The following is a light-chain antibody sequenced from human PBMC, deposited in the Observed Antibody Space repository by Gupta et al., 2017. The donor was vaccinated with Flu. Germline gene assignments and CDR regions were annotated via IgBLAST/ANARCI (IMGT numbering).Light chain of an antibody. Sequence: GDSVTITCRGGQSIYSYLYWYQQNPGNLPKLLIDAASTLHIGDRSSFSGSGSDFVFTLTISGLQADDVASCYRQKNNSPPVTFGRGTKVEIK. CDR2: AAS. CDR1: QSIYSY. V-gene: IGKV1-27*01. J-gene: IGKJ4*01. CDR3: QKNNSPPVT.